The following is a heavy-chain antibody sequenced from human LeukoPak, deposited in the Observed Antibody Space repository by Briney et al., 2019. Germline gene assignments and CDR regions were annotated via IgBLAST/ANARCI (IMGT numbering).Heavy chain of an antibody. J-gene: IGHJ6*04. CDR3: ARVAAITSYHFNYTDV. V-gene: IGHV3-30*10. D-gene: IGHD3-3*01. Sequence: PGGALRLSCAASGLTFRRQIRVWVPRSPAKGLEWVALIAHDGLNVFYINSVKGRFTSARDTSKNTLSLQIHSLRTEDTAVYFWARVAAITSYHFNYTDVWGKGTTVTVSS. CDR1: GLTFRRQI. CDR2: IAHDGLNV.